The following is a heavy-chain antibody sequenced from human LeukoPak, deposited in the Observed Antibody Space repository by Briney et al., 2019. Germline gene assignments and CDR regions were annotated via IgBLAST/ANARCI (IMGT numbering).Heavy chain of an antibody. CDR1: GYSFSSYW. Sequence: GESLKISCKGSGYSFSSYWIGWVRPMPGKGMEWVGIIYPGDSDTRYSPSFQGQVTISADKSISTAYLQWSSLKASDTAMYYCARPSSGLFDYWGQGTLVTVSS. CDR2: IYPGDSDT. D-gene: IGHD6-19*01. V-gene: IGHV5-51*01. J-gene: IGHJ4*02. CDR3: ARPSSGLFDY.